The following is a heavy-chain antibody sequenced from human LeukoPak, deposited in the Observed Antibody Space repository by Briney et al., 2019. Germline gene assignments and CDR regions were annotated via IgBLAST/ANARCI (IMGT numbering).Heavy chain of an antibody. CDR3: ASRCYYYDSSGCPGY. Sequence: PSETLSLTCAVSGGSISSSNWWSWVRQPPGKGLEWIGEIYHSGSTNYNPSLKSRVTISVDKSKNQFSLKPSSVTAADTAVYYCASRCYYYDSSGCPGYWGQGTLVTVSS. V-gene: IGHV4-4*02. D-gene: IGHD3-22*01. J-gene: IGHJ4*02. CDR1: GGSISSSNW. CDR2: IYHSGST.